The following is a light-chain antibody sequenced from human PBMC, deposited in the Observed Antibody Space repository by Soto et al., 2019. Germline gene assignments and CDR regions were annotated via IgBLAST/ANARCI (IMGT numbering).Light chain of an antibody. CDR3: ETWDSSLSAGV. CDR1: SSNIGNNY. CDR2: ENN. Sequence: QSVFTQPPSVSAAPGQKVTISCSGSSSNIGNNYVSWYQQIPGTAPKLLIYENNKRPSGIPDRFSGSKSGTSATLGITGLQTGDEADYYCETWDSSLSAGVFGGGTQLTVL. V-gene: IGLV1-51*02. J-gene: IGLJ3*02.